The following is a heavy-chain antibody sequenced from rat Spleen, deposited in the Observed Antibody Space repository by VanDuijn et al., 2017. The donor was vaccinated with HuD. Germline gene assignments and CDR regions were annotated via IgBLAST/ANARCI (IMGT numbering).Heavy chain of an antibody. CDR1: GFTFSDYD. V-gene: IGHV5-25*01. J-gene: IGHJ4*01. D-gene: IGHD1-12*02. Sequence: EVQLVESGGGLVQPGRSMKLSCAASGFTFSDYDMAWVRQAPTKGLEWVASLSSGGGDTYYGDSVKGRFTISRDTAQNTLYLQMNSLRSEDTATYYCARHGDGSYYWGPMDAWGQGASVTVSS. CDR3: ARHGDGSYYWGPMDA. CDR2: LSSGGGDT.